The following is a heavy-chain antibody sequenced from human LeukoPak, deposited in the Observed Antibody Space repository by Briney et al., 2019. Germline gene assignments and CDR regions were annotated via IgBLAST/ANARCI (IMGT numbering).Heavy chain of an antibody. CDR2: INHSGST. CDR3: ARPYSSGYRGAFDI. D-gene: IGHD6-19*01. V-gene: IGHV4-34*01. J-gene: IGHJ3*02. CDR1: GGSFSGYC. Sequence: SETLSLTCAVYGGSFSGYCWSWIRQPPGKGLEWIGEINHSGSTNYNPSLKSRVTISVDTSKNQFSLKLSSVTAADTAVYYCARPYSSGYRGAFDIWGQGTMVTVSS.